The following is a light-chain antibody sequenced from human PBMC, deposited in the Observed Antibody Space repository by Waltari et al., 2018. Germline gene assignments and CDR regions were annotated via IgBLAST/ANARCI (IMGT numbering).Light chain of an antibody. CDR3: GTWDSSLSGAV. CDR2: ENT. CDR1: SSNIGNNY. J-gene: IGLJ7*01. V-gene: IGLV1-51*02. Sequence: QSVLTQPPSVSAAPGQRVTISCSGGSSNIGNNYVSWYRQFPGTAPKLLIYENTERPPGIPVRFSGSKSGTSATLDITGLQAGDEADYYCGTWDSSLSGAVFGGGTHLTVL.